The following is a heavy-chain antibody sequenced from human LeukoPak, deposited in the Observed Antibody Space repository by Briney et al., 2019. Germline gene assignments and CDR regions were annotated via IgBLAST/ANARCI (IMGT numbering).Heavy chain of an antibody. Sequence: SETLSLTCTVSGGSISSYYWSWIRQPPGKGLEWIGYIYYSGSTNYNPSLKSRVTISVDTSKNQFSLKLSSVTAADTAVYYCARGYSSSWSDAFDIWGQGTMVTVSS. CDR2: IYYSGST. D-gene: IGHD6-13*01. CDR1: GGSISSYY. J-gene: IGHJ3*02. V-gene: IGHV4-59*01. CDR3: ARGYSSSWSDAFDI.